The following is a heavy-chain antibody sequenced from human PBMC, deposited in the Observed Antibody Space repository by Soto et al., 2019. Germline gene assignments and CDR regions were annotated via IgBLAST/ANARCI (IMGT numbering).Heavy chain of an antibody. CDR3: AGEVPSRYARSVDY. V-gene: IGHV3-74*01. Sequence: GGSLRLSCAASGFTFSSHWMHWVRQAPGKGLVWVSRINSDGSSTSYADSVKGRFTISRDNAKNTLYLQMNSLRVEDTAVYYCAGEVPSRYARSVDYWGQGTLVTVSS. J-gene: IGHJ4*02. D-gene: IGHD1-1*01. CDR1: GFTFSSHW. CDR2: INSDGSST.